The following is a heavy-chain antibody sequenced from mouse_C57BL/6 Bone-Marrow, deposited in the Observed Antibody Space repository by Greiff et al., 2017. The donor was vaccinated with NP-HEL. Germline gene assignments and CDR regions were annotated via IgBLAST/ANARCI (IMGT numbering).Heavy chain of an antibody. Sequence: EVMLVESGGGLVQPGGSLKLSCAASGFTFSDYYMYWVRQTPEKRLEWVAYISNGCGSTYYPDTVKGRFTISRDNAKNTLYLQMSRLKSEDTAMYYCARRTTVVATDWYFDVWGTGTTVTVSS. CDR3: ARRTTVVATDWYFDV. CDR2: ISNGCGST. D-gene: IGHD1-1*01. V-gene: IGHV5-12*01. CDR1: GFTFSDYY. J-gene: IGHJ1*03.